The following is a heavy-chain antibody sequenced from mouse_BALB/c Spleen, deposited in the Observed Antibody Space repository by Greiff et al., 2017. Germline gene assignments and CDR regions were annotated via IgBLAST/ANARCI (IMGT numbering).Heavy chain of an antibody. CDR2: IDPYNGGT. J-gene: IGHJ2*01. V-gene: IGHV1S135*01. CDR3: ARNYYDSDYDY. D-gene: IGHD1-1*01. CDR1: GYAFTSYN. Sequence: VQLQQSGPELVKPGASVKVSCKASGYAFTSYNMYWVKQSHGKSLEWIGYIDPYNGGTNYNQKFKGKATLTADKSSSTAYMQLNSLTSEDSAVYYCARNYYDSDYDYWGQGTTLTVSS.